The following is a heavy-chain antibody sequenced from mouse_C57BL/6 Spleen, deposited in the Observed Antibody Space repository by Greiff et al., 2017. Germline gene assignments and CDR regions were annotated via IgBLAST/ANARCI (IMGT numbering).Heavy chain of an antibody. J-gene: IGHJ3*01. D-gene: IGHD2-4*01. V-gene: IGHV3-6*01. CDR1: GYSIPSGYY. Sequence: VQLQQSGPGLVKPSQSLSLTCSVTGYSIPSGYYWNWIRQFPGNKLEWMGYISYDGSNNYNPSLKNRISITRDTSKNQFFLKLNSVTTEDTATYYCARGDDYDPFAYWGQGTLVTVSA. CDR3: ARGDDYDPFAY. CDR2: ISYDGSN.